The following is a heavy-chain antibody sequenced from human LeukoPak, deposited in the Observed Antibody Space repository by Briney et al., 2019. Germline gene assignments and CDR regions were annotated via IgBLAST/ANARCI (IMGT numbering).Heavy chain of an antibody. V-gene: IGHV3-23*01. J-gene: IGHJ4*02. D-gene: IGHD1-26*01. CDR2: ISDSGGST. CDR3: AKGGRIVGASTTLDY. Sequence: GGSLRLSCAAYGFTFSSYAVSWLRQAQGKGLEWVSAISDSGGSTYYADSVKGRFTISRDNSESTLYLQMNSLRAEDTAVYFCAKGGRIVGASTTLDYWGQGTLVTVSS. CDR1: GFTFSSYA.